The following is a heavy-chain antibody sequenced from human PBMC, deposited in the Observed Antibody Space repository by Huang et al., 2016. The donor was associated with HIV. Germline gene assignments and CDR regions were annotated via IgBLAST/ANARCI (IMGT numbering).Heavy chain of an antibody. CDR3: AKGGSAAAVLDF. CDR1: GFTFSSYG. D-gene: IGHD6-13*01. V-gene: IGHV3-30*18. Sequence: QVQLVESGGGVVQPGRSLRLSCAASGFTFSSYGMHWVRQATGKWVEWVEIISYDAKTKYYADSVKGRFSISRDNSKTTVYLQLNSLRLEDTAVYYCAKGGSAAAVLDFWGQGTLVTVSS. J-gene: IGHJ4*02. CDR2: ISYDAKTK.